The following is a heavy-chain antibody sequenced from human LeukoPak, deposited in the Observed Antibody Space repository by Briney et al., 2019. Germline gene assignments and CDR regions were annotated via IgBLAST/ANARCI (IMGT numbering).Heavy chain of an antibody. CDR3: ARSLEYSYGYVFDY. Sequence: AGGSLRLSCAASGFTFSSYSMKWVRQAAGKGREWVLYISSSSSYIFYAASGKGRFTISTENGKNSLYLQMNSLRAEDTAVYYCARSLEYSYGYVFDYWGQGTLVTVSS. CDR1: GFTFSSYS. V-gene: IGHV3-21*01. CDR2: ISSSSSYI. D-gene: IGHD5-18*01. J-gene: IGHJ4*02.